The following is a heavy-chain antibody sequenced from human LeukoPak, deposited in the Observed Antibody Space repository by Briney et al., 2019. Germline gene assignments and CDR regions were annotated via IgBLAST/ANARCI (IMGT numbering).Heavy chain of an antibody. CDR1: GFTFSSYS. D-gene: IGHD3-3*02. Sequence: GGSLRLSCAASGFTFSSYSMNWVRQAPGQGLEWVSSISSSSSYIYYADSVKGRFTISRDNAKNSLYLQMNSLRAEDTAVYYCARDRYRIFGVASSTRFDYWGQGTLVTVSS. CDR3: ARDRYRIFGVASSTRFDY. V-gene: IGHV3-21*01. CDR2: ISSSSSYI. J-gene: IGHJ4*02.